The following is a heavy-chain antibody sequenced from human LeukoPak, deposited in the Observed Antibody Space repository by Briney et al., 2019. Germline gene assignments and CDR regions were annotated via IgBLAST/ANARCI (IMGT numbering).Heavy chain of an antibody. CDR2: IYYSGST. V-gene: IGHV4-39*01. CDR1: VHPISSSSYY. J-gene: IGHJ4*02. CDR3: ARLSGSGSQFDY. D-gene: IGHD3-10*01. Sequence: TETLPLTCRVSVHPISSSSYYRGRIRKPPGKGQEWIGAIYYSGSTYYNPYLKSRVTISVDTSKNQFSLKLSSVTAADTAVYYCARLSGSGSQFDYWGQRTLVTVSS.